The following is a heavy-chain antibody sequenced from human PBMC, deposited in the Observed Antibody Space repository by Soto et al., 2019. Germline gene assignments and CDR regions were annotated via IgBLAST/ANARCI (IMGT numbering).Heavy chain of an antibody. CDR3: ARGNDMPTVPHFDY. D-gene: IGHD4-17*01. Sequence: QVQLVASGGGVVQPGRSLRLSCAASVFTFSSYAMHWVRQAPGKGLEWVAVISYDGSNKYYADSVKGRFTISRDNSKNTRYLQMNSLRAEDTAVYYCARGNDMPTVPHFDYWGQGTLVTVSS. CDR2: ISYDGSNK. V-gene: IGHV3-30-3*01. CDR1: VFTFSSYA. J-gene: IGHJ4*02.